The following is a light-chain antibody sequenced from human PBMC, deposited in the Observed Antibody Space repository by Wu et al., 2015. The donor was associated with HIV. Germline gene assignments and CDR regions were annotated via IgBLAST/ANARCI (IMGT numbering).Light chain of an antibody. J-gene: IGKJ5*01. CDR2: GAS. CDR3: QQYNNWIT. V-gene: IGKV3-15*01. CDR1: QNISSS. Sequence: EIVMTQFPATLSVSPGERATLSCRASQNISSSLAWYQQKRGQDPRLLIYGASNRATGVAARFTGSGSVTEFTLTIASMQSEDFAVYYCQQYNNWITFGQGTRLEIK.